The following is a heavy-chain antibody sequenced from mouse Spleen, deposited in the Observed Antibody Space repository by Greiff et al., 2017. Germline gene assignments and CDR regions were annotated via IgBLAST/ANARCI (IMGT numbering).Heavy chain of an antibody. Sequence: VQLQQSGAELVRPGASVTLSCKASGYTFTDYEMHWVKQTPVHGLEWIGAIDPETGGTAYNQKFKGKAILTAYKSSSTAYMELRSLTSEDSAVYYCTRYDYDASDYWGQGTTLTVSS. J-gene: IGHJ2*01. CDR1: GYTFTDYE. CDR2: IDPETGGT. CDR3: TRYDYDASDY. V-gene: IGHV1-15*01. D-gene: IGHD2-4*01.